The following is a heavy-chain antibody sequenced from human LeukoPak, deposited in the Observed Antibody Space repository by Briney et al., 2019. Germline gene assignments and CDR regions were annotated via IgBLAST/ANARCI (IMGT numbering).Heavy chain of an antibody. V-gene: IGHV3-21*01. Sequence: GGSLRLSCAASGFTFSSYSMNWVRQAPGKGLEWVSSINSSSSYIYYAASVKGQFTTSRDNAKISLYLQMNSPRAEDTAVYYCARGLATVTTGYWFDPWGQGTLVTVSS. CDR1: GFTFSSYS. CDR2: INSSSSYI. CDR3: ARGLATVTTGYWFDP. J-gene: IGHJ5*02. D-gene: IGHD4-17*01.